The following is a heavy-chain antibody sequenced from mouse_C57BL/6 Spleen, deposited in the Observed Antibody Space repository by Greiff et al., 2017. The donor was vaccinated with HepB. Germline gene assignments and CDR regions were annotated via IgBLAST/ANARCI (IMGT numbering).Heavy chain of an antibody. D-gene: IGHD1-1*01. CDR3: ARDGHYSWFAY. CDR1: GYSITSGYY. Sequence: EVKLVESGPGLVKPSQSLSLTCSVTGYSITSGYYWNWIRQFPGNKLEWMGYISYDGSNNYNPSLKNRISITRDTSKNQFFLKLNSVTTEDTATYYCARDGHYSWFAYWGQGTLVTVSA. CDR2: ISYDGSN. V-gene: IGHV3-6*01. J-gene: IGHJ3*01.